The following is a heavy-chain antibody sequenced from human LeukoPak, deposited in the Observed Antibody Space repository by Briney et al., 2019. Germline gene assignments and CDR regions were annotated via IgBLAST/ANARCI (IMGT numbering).Heavy chain of an antibody. CDR3: TTDRGYSYGMDLSDY. D-gene: IGHD5-18*01. Sequence: GGSLRLSCAASGFTVSSNYMSWVRQAPGKGLEWVGRIKSKTDGGTTDYAAPVKGRFTISRDDSKNTLYLQMNSLKTEDTAVYYCTTDRGYSYGMDLSDYWGQGTLVTVSS. J-gene: IGHJ4*02. CDR2: IKSKTDGGTT. CDR1: GFTVSSNY. V-gene: IGHV3-15*01.